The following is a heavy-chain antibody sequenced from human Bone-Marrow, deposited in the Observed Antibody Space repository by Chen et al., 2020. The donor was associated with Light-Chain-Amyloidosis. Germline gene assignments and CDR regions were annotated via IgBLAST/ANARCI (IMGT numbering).Heavy chain of an antibody. V-gene: IGHV5-51*01. CDR1: GYTFPNYW. CDR2: IYPDDSDA. CDR3: ARRRDGYNFDY. D-gene: IGHD5-12*01. J-gene: IGHJ4*02. Sequence: VKKPGESLKISCKGSGYTFPNYWIGWVRQMPGKGLEWMGVIYPDDSDARYSPSFEGQVSISADKSITTAYLQWRSLKASDTAMYYCARRRDGYNFDYWGQGTLVTVSS.